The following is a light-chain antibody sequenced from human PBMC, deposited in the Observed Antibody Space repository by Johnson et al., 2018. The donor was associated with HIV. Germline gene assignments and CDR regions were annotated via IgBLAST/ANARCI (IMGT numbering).Light chain of an antibody. CDR2: DNN. V-gene: IGLV1-51*01. Sequence: QSVLTQPPSVSAAPGQKVTISCSGSTSNIGNNFVSWYQHLPGTAPKLLIYDNNKRPSGIPDRFSGSKSGTSATLGITGLQTGDEADYYCATWDTSLTIGGGFGTGTKVTVL. CDR3: ATWDTSLTIGGG. J-gene: IGLJ1*01. CDR1: TSNIGNNF.